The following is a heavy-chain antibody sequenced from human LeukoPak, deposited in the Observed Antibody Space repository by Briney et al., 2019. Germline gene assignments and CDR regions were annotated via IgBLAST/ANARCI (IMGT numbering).Heavy chain of an antibody. CDR1: GFTFSSYE. J-gene: IGHJ3*02. D-gene: IGHD6-19*01. V-gene: IGHV3-48*03. Sequence: GGSLRLSCAASGFTFSSYEMNWVRQAPGKGLEWVSYISSSGSTIYYADSVKGRFTISRDNSKNTLYLQMNSLRAEDTAVYYCARSSGWYDAFDIWGQGTMVTVSS. CDR3: ARSSGWYDAFDI. CDR2: ISSSGSTI.